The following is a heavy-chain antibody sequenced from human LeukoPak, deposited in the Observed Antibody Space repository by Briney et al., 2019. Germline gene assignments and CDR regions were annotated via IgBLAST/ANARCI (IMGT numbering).Heavy chain of an antibody. CDR3: VRRVRWELLEGWFDP. J-gene: IGHJ5*02. Sequence: GESLKISCKGSGYSFASYWIGWVRQMSGKGLEWMGIIYPGDSDTRYSPSFQGQVTISADKAISTAYLQWSSLKASDTAMYYCVRRVRWELLEGWFDPWGQGTLVTVSS. V-gene: IGHV5-51*01. D-gene: IGHD1-26*01. CDR2: IYPGDSDT. CDR1: GYSFASYW.